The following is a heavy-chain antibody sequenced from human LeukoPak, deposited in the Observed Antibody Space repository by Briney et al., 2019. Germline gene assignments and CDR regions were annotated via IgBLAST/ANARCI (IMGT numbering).Heavy chain of an antibody. CDR2: INAGNGNT. D-gene: IGHD2-21*02. Sequence: GASVKVSCKASGYTFTSYAMHWVRQAPGQRLEWMGWINAGNGNTKYSQKFQGRVTITTDESTSTAYMELSSLRSEDTAVYYCARESPRDHDFLDYWGQGTLVTVSS. CDR1: GYTFTSYA. J-gene: IGHJ4*02. V-gene: IGHV1-3*01. CDR3: ARESPRDHDFLDY.